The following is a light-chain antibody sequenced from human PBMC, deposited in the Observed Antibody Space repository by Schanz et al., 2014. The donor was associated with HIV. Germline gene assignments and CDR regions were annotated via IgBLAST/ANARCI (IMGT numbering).Light chain of an antibody. J-gene: IGKJ4*01. CDR1: QGISNS. CDR2: AAS. CDR3: QKYNSAPHT. Sequence: DIQLTQSPSFLSASVGDRVTITCRASQGISNSLAWYQQRPGKAPRVLIYAASTLQSGVPSRFRGSGSGTDFTLTISSLQPEDVATYYCQKYNSAPHTFGGGTKVEIK. V-gene: IGKV1-27*01.